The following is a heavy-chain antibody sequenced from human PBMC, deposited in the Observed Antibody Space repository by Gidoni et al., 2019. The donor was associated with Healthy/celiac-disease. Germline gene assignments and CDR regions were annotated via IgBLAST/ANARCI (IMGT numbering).Heavy chain of an antibody. CDR2: IYTSGST. CDR3: ARDSEG. Sequence: QVQLQESGPGLVKPSQTLSLTCPVSGGSISSGSYYWSWIRQPAGKGLEWIGRIYTSGSTNYNPSLKSRVTISVDTSKNQFSLKLSSVTAADTAVYYCARDSEGWGQGTLVTVSS. V-gene: IGHV4-61*02. J-gene: IGHJ4*02. CDR1: GGSISSGSYY.